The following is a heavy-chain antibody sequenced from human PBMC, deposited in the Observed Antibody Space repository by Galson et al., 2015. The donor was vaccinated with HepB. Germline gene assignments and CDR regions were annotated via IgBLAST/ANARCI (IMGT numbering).Heavy chain of an antibody. CDR3: TTDRITLIGGTIRSYYYAMDV. CDR1: GITFSNAW. Sequence: SLRLSCAGSGITFSNAWMSWVRQAPGKGLEWVGRIKSKSDDGTTDYAAPVKGRFTISRDDSNNTVYLQMNSLKIDDTAVYYCTTDRITLIGGTIRSYYYAMDVWGQGTTVTVSS. CDR2: IKSKSDDGTT. D-gene: IGHD3-10*01. V-gene: IGHV3-15*01. J-gene: IGHJ6*02.